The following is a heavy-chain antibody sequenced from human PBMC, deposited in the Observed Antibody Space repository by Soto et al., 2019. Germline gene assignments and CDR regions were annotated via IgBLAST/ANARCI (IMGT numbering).Heavy chain of an antibody. V-gene: IGHV1-18*01. CDR1: GYTFTSYG. J-gene: IGHJ1*01. CDR2: ISAYNGNT. D-gene: IGHD6-19*01. CDR3: ARGLGAGTLGAEYFQH. Sequence: QVQLVQSGAEVKKPGASVKVSCKASGYTFTSYGISWVRQAPGQGLEWMGWISAYNGNTNYAQKLQGRVTMTTDTSTSTADMELRSLRSDDTAVDYCARGLGAGTLGAEYFQHWGQGTLVTVSS.